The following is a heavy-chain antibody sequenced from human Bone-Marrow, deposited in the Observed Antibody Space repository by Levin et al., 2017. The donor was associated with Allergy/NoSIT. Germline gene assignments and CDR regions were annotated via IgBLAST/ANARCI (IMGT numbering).Heavy chain of an antibody. CDR2: TYYRSKWYN. CDR1: GDSVSTSIGA. J-gene: IGHJ4*02. V-gene: IGHV6-1*01. D-gene: IGHD2-15*01. CDR3: ARQIHGGIIDY. Sequence: SQTLSLTCAISGDSVSTSIGAWNWIRQSPSRGLEWLAKTYYRSKWYNEYGEFVRSRITINPDTSKNQLSLQLNSVTPEDTGVYYCARQIHGGIIDYWGQGTLVTVSS.